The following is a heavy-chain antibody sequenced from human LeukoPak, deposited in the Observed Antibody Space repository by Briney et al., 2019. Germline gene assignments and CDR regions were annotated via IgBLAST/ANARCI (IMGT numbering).Heavy chain of an antibody. CDR2: INPNSGGT. Sequence: EASVKVSCKASGYTFTGYYMHWVRQAPGQGLEWMGWINPNSGGTNYAQKFQGRVTMTRDTSISTACMELSRLRSDDTAVYYCARDPEDGYPFDYWGQGTLVTVSS. CDR3: ARDPEDGYPFDY. CDR1: GYTFTGYY. J-gene: IGHJ4*02. V-gene: IGHV1-2*02. D-gene: IGHD5-24*01.